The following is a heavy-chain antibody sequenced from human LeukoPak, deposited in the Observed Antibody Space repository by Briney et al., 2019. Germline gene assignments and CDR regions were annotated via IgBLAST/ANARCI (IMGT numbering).Heavy chain of an antibody. V-gene: IGHV4-4*07. CDR2: IYIIGSN. CDR1: VGSISSYY. D-gene: IGHD3-3*01. CDR3: ARSSITIFGVLYYSDY. Sequence: PAVTLSLTCTLSVGSISSYYWRCIRQPAGKGLEGLGRIYIIGSNNSNPSFKSRVPMSVDTSKKQFSLKMSSVTAADTVVYYCARSSITIFGVLYYSDYWSQGPLVTVSS. J-gene: IGHJ4*02.